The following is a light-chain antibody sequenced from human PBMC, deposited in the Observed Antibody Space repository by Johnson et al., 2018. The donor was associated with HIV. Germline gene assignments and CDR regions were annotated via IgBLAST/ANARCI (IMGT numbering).Light chain of an antibody. J-gene: IGLJ1*01. Sequence: QSVLTQPPSVSAAPGQKVTISCSGGSPNIGTNYVSWYQQLPRAAPKLLIYENDKRPSGIPDRFSGSQSGTSATLGINGLLHGDEADYYCGTWDSSLSAHYVFGTGTKVTVL. CDR3: GTWDSSLSAHYV. CDR2: END. CDR1: SPNIGTNY. V-gene: IGLV1-51*02.